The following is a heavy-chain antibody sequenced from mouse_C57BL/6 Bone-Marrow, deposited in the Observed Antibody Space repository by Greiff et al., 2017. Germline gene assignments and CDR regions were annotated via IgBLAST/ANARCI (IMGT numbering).Heavy chain of an antibody. V-gene: IGHV5-9*01. CDR2: ISGGGGNT. CDR1: GFTFSSYT. CDR3: SRQVTTVLATKYFDV. Sequence: EVKLMESGGGLVKPGGSLKLSCAASGFTFSSYTMSWVRQTPEKRLQWVAAISGGGGNTYYPDSVKGRFTISRDNAKNNLYLQMSSLRSEDTALYYCSRQVTTVLATKYFDVWGTGTTVTVSS. D-gene: IGHD1-1*01. J-gene: IGHJ1*03.